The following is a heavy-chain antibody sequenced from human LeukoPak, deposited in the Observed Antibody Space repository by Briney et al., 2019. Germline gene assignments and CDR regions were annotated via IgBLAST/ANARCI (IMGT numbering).Heavy chain of an antibody. CDR1: GYTFTSYG. Sequence: ASVKVSCKASGYTFTSYGISWVRQAPGQGLEWMGWINTNTGNPTYAQGFTGRFVFSLDTSVSTAYLQISSLKAEDTAVYYCAREPLVYSSGWYAYYYMDVWGKGTTVTVSS. D-gene: IGHD6-19*01. V-gene: IGHV7-4-1*02. CDR3: AREPLVYSSGWYAYYYMDV. J-gene: IGHJ6*03. CDR2: INTNTGNP.